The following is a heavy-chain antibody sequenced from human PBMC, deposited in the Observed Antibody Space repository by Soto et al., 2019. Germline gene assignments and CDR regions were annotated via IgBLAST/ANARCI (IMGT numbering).Heavy chain of an antibody. J-gene: IGHJ4*02. V-gene: IGHV4-31*03. Sequence: QVQLQESGPGLVKPSQTLSLTCTVSGGSINSGGYCWSWIRQHPGKGLDWIGCISYGGSTSYNPSLKSRVTISVDTSKNPSSLKLTSVTAADTAVYSCSRGILVWGQGALITVSS. CDR3: SRGILV. D-gene: IGHD5-18*01. CDR1: GGSINSGGYC. CDR2: ISYGGST.